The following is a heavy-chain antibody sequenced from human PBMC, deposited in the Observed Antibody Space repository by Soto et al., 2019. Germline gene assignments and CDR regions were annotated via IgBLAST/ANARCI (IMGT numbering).Heavy chain of an antibody. CDR3: AKAGSGSYSCYDTDV. J-gene: IGHJ6*02. D-gene: IGHD1-26*01. Sequence: GGSLRLSCAASGFTFSSYAMSWVRQAPGKGLEWVSAISGSGGSTYYADSVKGRFTISRDNSKNTLYLQMNSLRAEDTAVYYCAKAGSGSYSCYDTDVWGQGTTVTVSS. CDR1: GFTFSSYA. CDR2: ISGSGGST. V-gene: IGHV3-23*01.